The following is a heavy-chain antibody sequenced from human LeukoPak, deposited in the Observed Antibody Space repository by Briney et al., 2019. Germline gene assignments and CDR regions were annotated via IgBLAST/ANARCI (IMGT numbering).Heavy chain of an antibody. CDR1: GYTLTELS. CDR2: FDPGDGET. Sequence: GASVKVSCKVSGYTLTELSMHWVRQAPGKGLEWMGGFDPGDGETIYAQKFQGRVAMTEDTSTDTAYMELSSLRSEDTAVYYCAIGGSSGYYYFDYWGQGTLVTVSS. V-gene: IGHV1-24*01. CDR3: AIGGSSGYYYFDY. J-gene: IGHJ4*02. D-gene: IGHD3-22*01.